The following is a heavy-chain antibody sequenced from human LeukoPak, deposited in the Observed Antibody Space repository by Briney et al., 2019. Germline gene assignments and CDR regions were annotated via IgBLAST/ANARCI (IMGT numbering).Heavy chain of an antibody. D-gene: IGHD3-3*02. CDR3: VLVSLTPG. V-gene: IGHV3-9*01. CDR1: GFTFDDYA. Sequence: PGGSLRLSCAASGFTFDDYAMRRVRQAPGKGLEWVSGISWKSDRIGYADSVKGRFTISRDNAKNSLYLQMNSLRAEDTAVYYCVLVSLTPGWGQGTLVTVSS. CDR2: ISWKSDRI. J-gene: IGHJ4*02.